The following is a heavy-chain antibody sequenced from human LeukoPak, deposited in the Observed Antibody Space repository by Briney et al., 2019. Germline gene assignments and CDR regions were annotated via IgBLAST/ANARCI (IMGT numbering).Heavy chain of an antibody. Sequence: ASVKVSCTASGYTFTNYGISWVRQAPGQGLEWMGWISAYNANTNYAQKLQGRVTMTTDTSTSTAYMELRSLRSDDTAVYYCARVPTSDDSSGYYYYFDYWGQGTLVTVSS. CDR2: ISAYNANT. D-gene: IGHD3-22*01. V-gene: IGHV1-18*01. J-gene: IGHJ4*02. CDR1: GYTFTNYG. CDR3: ARVPTSDDSSGYYYYFDY.